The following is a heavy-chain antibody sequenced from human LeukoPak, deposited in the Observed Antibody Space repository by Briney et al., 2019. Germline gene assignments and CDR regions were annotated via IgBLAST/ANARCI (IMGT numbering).Heavy chain of an antibody. J-gene: IGHJ4*02. Sequence: GRSLRLSCAASGFTFDDYAMHWVRQAPGKGLEWVSGISWNSGSIGYADSVKGRFTISRDNSKNTLYLQMNSLRAEDTAVYYCAKSPPPIAVAPACLLYWGQGALVTVSS. CDR3: AKSPPPIAVAPACLLY. CDR1: GFTFDDYA. D-gene: IGHD6-19*01. V-gene: IGHV3-9*01. CDR2: ISWNSGSI.